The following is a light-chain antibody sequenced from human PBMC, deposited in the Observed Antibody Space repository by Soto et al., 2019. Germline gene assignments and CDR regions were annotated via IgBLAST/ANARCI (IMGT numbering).Light chain of an antibody. CDR1: QSISTNS. Sequence: EIMLMQSPGTLSLSPGERATLSCRASQSISTNSLAWYQHKPGQAPRLLIYATSTRATGIPDRFSGSGSGTDFTLTISRLEPEDFAVYYCQRNSFGQGTRLEFK. J-gene: IGKJ2*01. CDR2: ATS. V-gene: IGKV3-20*01. CDR3: QRNS.